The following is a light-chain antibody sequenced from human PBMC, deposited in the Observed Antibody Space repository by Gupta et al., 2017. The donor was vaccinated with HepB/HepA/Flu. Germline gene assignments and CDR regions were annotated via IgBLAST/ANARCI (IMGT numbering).Light chain of an antibody. CDR1: QSISSN. J-gene: IGKJ1*01. V-gene: IGKV3-15*01. CDR3: QQYHDWPPWT. Sequence: EIVMTQSPATLSVSPGERATLSCRASQSISSNLAWYQQRPGQAPRLLIYGASTRDTGIPARFSGSGYGTQYTLTINSRQSEDFALYYCQQYHDWPPWTFGQGTKVEVK. CDR2: GAS.